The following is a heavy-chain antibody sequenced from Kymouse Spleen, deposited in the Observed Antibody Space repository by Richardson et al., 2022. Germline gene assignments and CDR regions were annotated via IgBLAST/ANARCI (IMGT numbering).Heavy chain of an antibody. Sequence: EVQLVESGGGLVQPGGSLRLSCAASGFTFSSYDMHWVRQATGKGLEWVSAIGTAGDTYYPGSVKGRFTISRENAKNSLYLQMNSLRAGDTAVYYCARDGATSGMDVWGQGTTVTVSS. D-gene: IGHD1-26*01. CDR2: IGTAGDT. CDR3: ARDGATSGMDV. V-gene: IGHV3-13*01. J-gene: IGHJ6*02. CDR1: GFTFSSYD.